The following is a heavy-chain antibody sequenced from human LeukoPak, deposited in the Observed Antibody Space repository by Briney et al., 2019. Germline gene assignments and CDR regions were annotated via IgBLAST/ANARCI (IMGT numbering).Heavy chain of an antibody. J-gene: IGHJ6*03. CDR3: ASTKQLVPYYYYMDV. CDR2: INPNSGGT. V-gene: IGHV1-2*02. CDR1: GYTFTGYY. Sequence: GASVKVSCKASGYTFTGYYMHWVRQAPGQGLEWMGWINPNSGGTNYAQKFQGRVTMTRDTSISTAYMELSRLRSDDTAVYYCASTKQLVPYYYYMDVWGKGTTVTVSS. D-gene: IGHD6-6*01.